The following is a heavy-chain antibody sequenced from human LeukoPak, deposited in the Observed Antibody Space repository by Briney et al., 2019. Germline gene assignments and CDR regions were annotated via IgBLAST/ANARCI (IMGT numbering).Heavy chain of an antibody. V-gene: IGHV3-11*01. CDR1: GVTFIDFY. Sequence: GGPRRLSVAASGVTFIDFYMSWTRRAPGKGLGLVLDISGRGTTVYYADAVQGQFTISRDNTNNSLFLQMHSLRAEDTAVYYCARERFRGSYSPGGRGTLVSVYS. CDR3: ARERFRGSYSP. D-gene: IGHD1-26*01. J-gene: IGHJ4*02. CDR2: ISGRGTTV.